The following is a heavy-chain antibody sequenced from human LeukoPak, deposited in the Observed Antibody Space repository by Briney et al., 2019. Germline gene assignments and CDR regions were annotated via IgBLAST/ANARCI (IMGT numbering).Heavy chain of an antibody. CDR3: ARQHDSYYYYYIDV. V-gene: IGHV4-38-2*01. CDR2: LYHSDSA. CDR1: GYSLSNGYY. Sequence: SETLSLSCAVSGYSLSNGYYWVWIRQPPGRGLEWFGILYHSDSAYYNTSLRSRVSTSVDTSKNQFSLTLSFVTAADTAVYYCARQHDSYYYYYIDVWGSGTTVTVSS. J-gene: IGHJ6*03.